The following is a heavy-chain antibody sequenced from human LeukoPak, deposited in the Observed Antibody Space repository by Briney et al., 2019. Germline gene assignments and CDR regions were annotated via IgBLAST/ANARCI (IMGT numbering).Heavy chain of an antibody. V-gene: IGHV3-53*05. CDR2: IYSGGNT. J-gene: IGHJ1*01. CDR3: AKAPRSGYYH. Sequence: GGSLRLTCTVSVLTVSSNSMCWVRQAPVKGLEWVSFIYSGGNTHYSDSVKGRFTISRDNSKNTLYLQMNSLRAEDTAVYYCAKAPRSGYYHWGQGTLVTVSS. D-gene: IGHD3-22*01. CDR1: VLTVSSNS.